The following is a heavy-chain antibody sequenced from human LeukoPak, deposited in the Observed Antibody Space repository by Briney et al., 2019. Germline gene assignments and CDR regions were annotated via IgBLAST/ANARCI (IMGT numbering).Heavy chain of an antibody. V-gene: IGHV1-18*01. CDR3: ARDLPSRMAVAGHDAFDI. J-gene: IGHJ3*02. CDR1: GYTFTSYG. Sequence: ASVKLSCKASGYTFTSYGISWVRQAPGQGLEWMGWISAYNGNTNYAQKLQGRVTMTTDTSTSTAYMELRSLRSDDTAVYYCARDLPSRMAVAGHDAFDIWGQGTMVTVSS. D-gene: IGHD6-19*01. CDR2: ISAYNGNT.